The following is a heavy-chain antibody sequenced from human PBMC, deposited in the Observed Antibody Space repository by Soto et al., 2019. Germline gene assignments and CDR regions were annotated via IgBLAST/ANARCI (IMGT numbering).Heavy chain of an antibody. D-gene: IGHD2-15*01. CDR3: AKDSYCSGASCYSWFDP. J-gene: IGHJ5*02. CDR2: ISWNSGSL. CDR1: GFTFDSYA. Sequence: SLRLSCAASGFTFDSYAMHWVRQAPGKGLEWVSGISWNSGSLGYADSVKGRFTISRDNAKNSLYLQMNSLRAEDTALYYCAKDSYCSGASCYSWFDPWGQGTLVTVSS. V-gene: IGHV3-9*01.